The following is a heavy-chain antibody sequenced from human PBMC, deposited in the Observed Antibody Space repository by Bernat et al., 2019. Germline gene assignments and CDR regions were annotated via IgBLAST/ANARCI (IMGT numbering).Heavy chain of an antibody. Sequence: EVQLVESGGGLVQPGGSLRLSCAASGFTFSTYWMSWVRQAPGKGLEWVANIKKDGSEKYYVDSVKGRFTISRDNAKNSLYLQMNALRADDTAVYYCVSYYGANLDVWFEDWGQGTLVTVSS. J-gene: IGHJ4*02. V-gene: IGHV3-7*01. D-gene: IGHD4-23*01. CDR3: VSYYGANLDVWFED. CDR1: GFTFSTYW. CDR2: IKKDGSEK.